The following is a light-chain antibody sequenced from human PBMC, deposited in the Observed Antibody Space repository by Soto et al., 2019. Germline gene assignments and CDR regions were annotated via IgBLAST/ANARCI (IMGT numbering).Light chain of an antibody. CDR2: GAS. CDR3: QQYNEWPPLT. J-gene: IGKJ4*01. CDR1: QSVNSN. V-gene: IGKV3-15*01. Sequence: EIVMTQSPATLSVSPGERATLSCRASQSVNSNLAWYRQKPGQAPSLLIYGASTRATGIPARFSGSGSGTEFTLTISSLQSEDFAVYYCQQYNEWPPLTFGGGTKVEIK.